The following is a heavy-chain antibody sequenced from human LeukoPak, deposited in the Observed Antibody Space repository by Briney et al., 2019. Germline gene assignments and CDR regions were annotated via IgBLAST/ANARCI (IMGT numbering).Heavy chain of an antibody. D-gene: IGHD5-18*01. CDR3: ARDLGYFDAFDI. CDR2: IYYSGST. Sequence: SETLSLTCTVSGGSISSYYWGWIRQPPGKGLEWIGYIYYSGSTNYNPSLKSRVTISVDTSKNQFSLKLSSVTAADTAVYYCARDLGYFDAFDIWGQGTMSPSLQ. V-gene: IGHV4-59*01. CDR1: GGSISSYY. J-gene: IGHJ3*02.